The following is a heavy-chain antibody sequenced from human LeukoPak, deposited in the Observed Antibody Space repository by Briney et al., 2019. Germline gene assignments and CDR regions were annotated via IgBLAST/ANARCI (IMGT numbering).Heavy chain of an antibody. D-gene: IGHD3-10*01. CDR3: ARGSTYYSGSGSYPY. V-gene: IGHV1-2*02. CDR2: INPNSGGT. J-gene: IGHJ4*02. Sequence: ASVKVSCKASGYTFTGYYMHWVRQAPGQGLEWMGCINPNSGGTNYAQKFQGRVTMTRDTSISTAYMELSRLRSDDTAVYYCARGSTYYSGSGSYPYWCQGTLVTVSS. CDR1: GYTFTGYY.